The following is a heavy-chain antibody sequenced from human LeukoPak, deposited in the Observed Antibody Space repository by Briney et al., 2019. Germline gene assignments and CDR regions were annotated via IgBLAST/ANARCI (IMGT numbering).Heavy chain of an antibody. J-gene: IGHJ4*02. CDR3: ARDTRTFDF. CDR1: GFTFSNYR. V-gene: IGHV3-7*01. Sequence: GGSLRLSCAASGFTFSNYRMNWVRQAPGKGLEWVANIKQDGSEKYYVDSVKGRFTISRDNAKNSLFLQMNSLRAENSAVYYCARDTRTFDFWGQGTLVTVSS. D-gene: IGHD1-26*01. CDR2: IKQDGSEK.